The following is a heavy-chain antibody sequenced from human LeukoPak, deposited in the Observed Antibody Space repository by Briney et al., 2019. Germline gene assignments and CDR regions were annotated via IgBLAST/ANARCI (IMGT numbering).Heavy chain of an antibody. Sequence: SVKVSCKASGGTFSSYAISWVRQAPGQGLEWMGRIIPILGIANYAQKFQGRVTITADKSTSTAYMELSSLRSEVTAVYYCARDQVPSIAARPWNNWFDPWGQGTLVTVSS. V-gene: IGHV1-69*04. CDR3: ARDQVPSIAARPWNNWFDP. CDR2: IIPILGIA. J-gene: IGHJ5*02. D-gene: IGHD6-6*01. CDR1: GGTFSSYA.